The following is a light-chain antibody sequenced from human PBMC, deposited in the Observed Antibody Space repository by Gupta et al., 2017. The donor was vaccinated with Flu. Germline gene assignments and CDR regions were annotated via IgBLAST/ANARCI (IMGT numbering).Light chain of an antibody. J-gene: IGKJ4*01. Sequence: DIVMTQSPDSAAVSLGERATINCKSSQSVLYSSNNKNYLSWYQQKPRQPPKLLIYWASTRESGVPDRFSGSGSRTDFTLTISSLQAEDVAVYYCQQYYSTPLTFGGGTKVEIK. CDR3: QQYYSTPLT. V-gene: IGKV4-1*01. CDR2: WAS. CDR1: QSVLYSSNNKNY.